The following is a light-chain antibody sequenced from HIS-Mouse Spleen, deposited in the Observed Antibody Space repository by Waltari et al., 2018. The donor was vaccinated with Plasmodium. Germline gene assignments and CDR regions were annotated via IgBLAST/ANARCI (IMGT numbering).Light chain of an antibody. CDR2: EDS. Sequence: SYELPQPPSVSVSPGQTARTTCSGDALPKKYAYWYQQKPGQAPVLVIYEDSKRPSGIPERFSGSSSGTMATLTISGAQVEDEADYYCYSTDSSGNHRVFGGGTKLTVL. CDR3: YSTDSSGNHRV. CDR1: ALPKKY. J-gene: IGLJ3*02. V-gene: IGLV3-10*01.